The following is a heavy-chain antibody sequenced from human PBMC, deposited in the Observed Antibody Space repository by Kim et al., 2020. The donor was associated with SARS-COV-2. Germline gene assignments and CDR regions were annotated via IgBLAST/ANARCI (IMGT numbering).Heavy chain of an antibody. Sequence: GGSLRLSCAASGFTFRNYIMGWVRQGPGEGLEFVSYITSVSTYIFYSDSVKGRFTISRNNARNSVFLQMSSLRVDDTALYYCARVDIVGPLYYMDVWGEG. CDR1: GFTFRNYI. CDR2: ITSVSTYI. CDR3: ARVDIVGPLYYMDV. J-gene: IGHJ6*03. D-gene: IGHD2-2*03. V-gene: IGHV3-21*01.